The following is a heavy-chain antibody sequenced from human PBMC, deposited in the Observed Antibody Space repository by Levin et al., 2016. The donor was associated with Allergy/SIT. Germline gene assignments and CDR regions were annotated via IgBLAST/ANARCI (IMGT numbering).Heavy chain of an antibody. D-gene: IGHD2-2*01. CDR3: ARVGGPTYCSSTSCSFDV. V-gene: IGHV1-3*01. CDR2: INSANGKT. Sequence: ASVKVSCKASGYTFTNYPIHWVRQAPGQRLEWMGWINSANGKTKYSEKFQGRVTITRDTSATTAYLELSSLTSEDTAVYYCARVGGPTYCSSTSCSFDVWGQGTTVIVSS. CDR1: GYTFTNYP. J-gene: IGHJ3*01.